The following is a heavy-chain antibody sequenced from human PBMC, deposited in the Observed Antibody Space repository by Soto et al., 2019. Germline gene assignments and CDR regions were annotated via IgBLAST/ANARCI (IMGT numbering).Heavy chain of an antibody. CDR2: IYSGGAT. V-gene: IGHV3-66*01. CDR3: ARAPLYGGNSV. J-gene: IGHJ4*02. D-gene: IGHD4-17*01. Sequence: TGGSLRLSCAASGFTVSSNYMTWVRQAPGKGLEWVSVIYSGGATYYADSVKGRFTISRDNSKNTLYLQMNSLRAEDTAVYYCARAPLYGGNSVWDQGTVVTVSS. CDR1: GFTVSSNY.